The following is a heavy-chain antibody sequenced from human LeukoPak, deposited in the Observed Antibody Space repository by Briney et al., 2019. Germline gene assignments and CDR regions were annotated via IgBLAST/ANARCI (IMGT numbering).Heavy chain of an antibody. J-gene: IGHJ4*01. V-gene: IGHV3-74*01. CDR2: IFSDGTTT. CDR3: ARELPREVTLDY. D-gene: IGHD2-21*02. Sequence: RGSLRLSCVASEFDFFSYGMQWVRQAPGKGLVWVSRIFSDGTTTSYADSVKGRFTISRDNAKNTLYLQMSSLRAEDTAVYYCARELPREVTLDYWGQRSLVTVSP. CDR1: EFDFFSYG.